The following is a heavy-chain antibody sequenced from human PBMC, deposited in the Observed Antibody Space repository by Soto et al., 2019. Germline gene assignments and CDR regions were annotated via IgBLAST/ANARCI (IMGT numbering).Heavy chain of an antibody. J-gene: IGHJ6*03. CDR1: GFTLSDYW. Sequence: GGSLRLSCAASGFTLSDYWMHWVRQVPGKGLLWVSSISVSGRKTNYADSVKGRFTISRDNSNNTVFLQMNSLRAEDTAVYYCAKDKRCSGTSCYEVYYYMDVGGKGTTVTVSS. D-gene: IGHD2-2*01. CDR2: ISVSGRKT. V-gene: IGHV3-23*01. CDR3: AKDKRCSGTSCYEVYYYMDV.